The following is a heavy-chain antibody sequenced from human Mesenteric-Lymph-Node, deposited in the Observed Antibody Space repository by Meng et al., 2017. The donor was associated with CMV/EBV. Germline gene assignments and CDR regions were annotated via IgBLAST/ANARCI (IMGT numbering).Heavy chain of an antibody. D-gene: IGHD3-3*01. CDR2: ISGSGGST. J-gene: IGHJ3*02. CDR1: GFTFSSHS. V-gene: IGHV3-23*01. CDR3: AKTPNYDFWSGYFAFDI. Sequence: GESLKISCAASGFTFSSHSMNWVREAPGKGLEWVSAISGSGGSTYYAASVKGRFTISRDTSKNTLYLQMNSLRAEDTAVYYCAKTPNYDFWSGYFAFDIWGQGTMVTVSS.